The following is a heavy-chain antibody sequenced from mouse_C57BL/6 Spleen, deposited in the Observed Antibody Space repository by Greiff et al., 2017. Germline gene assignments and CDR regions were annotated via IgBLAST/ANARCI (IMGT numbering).Heavy chain of an antibody. V-gene: IGHV1-82*01. CDR2: IYPGDGDT. D-gene: IGHD2-5*01. Sequence: VQVVESGPELVKPGASVKISCKASGYAFSSSWMNWVKQRPGKGLEWIGRIYPGDGDTNYNGKFKGKATLTADKSSSTAYMQLSSLTSEDSAVYFCARYYYSNYDAMDYSGQGTSVTVSS. CDR3: ARYYYSNYDAMDY. J-gene: IGHJ4*01. CDR1: GYAFSSSW.